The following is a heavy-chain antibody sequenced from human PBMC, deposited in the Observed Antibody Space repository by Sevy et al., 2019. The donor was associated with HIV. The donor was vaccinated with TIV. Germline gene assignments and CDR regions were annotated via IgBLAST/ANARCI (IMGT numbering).Heavy chain of an antibody. Sequence: SETLSLTCTVSGGSISSYYWSWIRQPPGKGLEWIGYIYYSGSTNYNPSLKSRVTISVDTSKNQFSLKLSSVTAADTAVYYCATRESDYYDSSGYYYYYMDVWGKGTTITVSS. D-gene: IGHD3-22*01. CDR3: ATRESDYYDSSGYYYYYMDV. J-gene: IGHJ6*03. CDR1: GGSISSYY. CDR2: IYYSGST. V-gene: IGHV4-59*01.